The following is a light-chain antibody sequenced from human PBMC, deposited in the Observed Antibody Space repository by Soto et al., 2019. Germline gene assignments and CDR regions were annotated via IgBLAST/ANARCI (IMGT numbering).Light chain of an antibody. CDR2: AAS. V-gene: IGKV1-39*01. CDR3: QQTYSTPT. CDR1: QGINTF. Sequence: IQLTQSPSSLSASVGDRVTITCRASQGINTFLAWYQQKAGKAPKLLIYAASSLQSGVPSSFSGSGSGTDFTLTINSLQPEDFATYYCQQTYSTPTFGQGTKVDIK. J-gene: IGKJ1*01.